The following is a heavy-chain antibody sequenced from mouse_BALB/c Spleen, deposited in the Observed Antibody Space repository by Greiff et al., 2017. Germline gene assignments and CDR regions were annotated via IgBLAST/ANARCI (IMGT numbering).Heavy chain of an antibody. CDR3: ARAGYRYDGYYYAMDY. CDR1: GFNIKDYY. Sequence: EVQLQESGAELVRPGALVKLSCKASGFNIKDYYMHWVKQRPEQGLEWIGWIDPENGNTIYDPKFQGKASITADTSSNTAYLQLSSLTSEDTAVYYCARAGYRYDGYYYAMDYWGQGTSVTVSS. D-gene: IGHD2-14*01. V-gene: IGHV14-1*02. J-gene: IGHJ4*01. CDR2: IDPENGNT.